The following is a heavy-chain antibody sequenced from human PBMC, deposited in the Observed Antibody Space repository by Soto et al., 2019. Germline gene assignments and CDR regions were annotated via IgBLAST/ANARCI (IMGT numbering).Heavy chain of an antibody. CDR3: ARYSVTEFGVAEGIDY. D-gene: IGHD2-21*02. CDR2: ISFSGTT. V-gene: IGHV4-31*03. J-gene: IGHJ4*02. Sequence: QVQLQESGPGLVKPSQTLSLTCTVSGGSVGSRGFYWSWIRQHPGKGLEWLGYISFSGTTHYKPSLKSRVTLSLDTSKNEFSLKLSSVTAADSAVYYCARYSVTEFGVAEGIDYWGQGTLVTVSS. CDR1: GGSVGSRGFY.